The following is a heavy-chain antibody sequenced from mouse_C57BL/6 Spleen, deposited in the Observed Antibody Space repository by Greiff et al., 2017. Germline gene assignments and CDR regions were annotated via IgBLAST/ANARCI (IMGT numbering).Heavy chain of an antibody. CDR1: GYTFTSYW. J-gene: IGHJ3*01. V-gene: IGHV1-55*01. CDR2: IYPGSGST. CDR3: ASRFAY. Sequence: VQLQQPGAELVKPGASVQMSCKASGYTFTSYWINWVKQRPGQGLEWIGDIYPGSGSTNYNEKFKSKATLTVDTSPSTAYMQLSSLTSEDSAVYYCASRFAYWGQGTLVTVSA.